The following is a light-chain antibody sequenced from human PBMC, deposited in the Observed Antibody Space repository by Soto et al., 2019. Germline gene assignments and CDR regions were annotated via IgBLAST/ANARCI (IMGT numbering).Light chain of an antibody. CDR1: QSVSSN. Sequence: EIVLTQSPAILSVSPGERATLSCRASQSVSSNLAWYQQKPGQAPRLLIYGASTRATGIPARFSGSGSGTEFTLTISSLQSEDFAVYYCRQYNNWPLTFGQGTRLEIK. V-gene: IGKV3-15*01. J-gene: IGKJ5*01. CDR2: GAS. CDR3: RQYNNWPLT.